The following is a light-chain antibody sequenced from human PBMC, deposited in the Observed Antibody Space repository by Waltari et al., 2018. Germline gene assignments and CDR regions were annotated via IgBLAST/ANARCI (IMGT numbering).Light chain of an antibody. Sequence: QSALTQPASVSGSPGQSIPISCTGTSSDVGGYHYVSWYQQHPGKAPKLMIYEVSNRPSGVSNRFSGSKSGNTASLTISGLQAEDEADYYCSSYTSSSTLMVFGGGTKLTVL. CDR2: EVS. V-gene: IGLV2-14*01. CDR3: SSYTSSSTLMV. J-gene: IGLJ3*02. CDR1: SSDVGGYHY.